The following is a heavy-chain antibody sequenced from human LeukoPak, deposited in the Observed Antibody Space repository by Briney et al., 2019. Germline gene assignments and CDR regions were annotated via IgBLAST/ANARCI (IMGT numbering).Heavy chain of an antibody. D-gene: IGHD2-2*01. CDR3: ARDRGVVVPAAMPCWFDP. CDR2: INPNSGGT. V-gene: IGHV1-2*02. J-gene: IGHJ5*02. Sequence: ASVKVSCKTSGYTFTGYYMHWVRQAPGQGLEWMGWINPNSGGTNYAQKFQGRVTMTRDTSISTAYMELSRLRSDDTAVYYCARDRGVVVPAAMPCWFDPWGQGTLVTVSS. CDR1: GYTFTGYY.